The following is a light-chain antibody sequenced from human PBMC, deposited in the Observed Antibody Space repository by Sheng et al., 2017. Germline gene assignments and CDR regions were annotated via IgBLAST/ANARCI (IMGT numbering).Light chain of an antibody. J-gene: IGLJ2*01. Sequence: SSELTQDPAVSVALGQTVMITCQGDSLRNYYPTWYQQKPGQAPILVIYGKNSRPSGIPDRFSGSSSGSTASLTITGAQAEDEADYYCNSRDISGKAVVFGGGTKMTVL. CDR3: NSRDISGKAVV. CDR2: GKN. CDR1: SLRNYY. V-gene: IGLV3-19*01.